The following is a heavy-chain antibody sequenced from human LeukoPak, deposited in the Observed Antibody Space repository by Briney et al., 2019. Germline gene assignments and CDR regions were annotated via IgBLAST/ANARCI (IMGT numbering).Heavy chain of an antibody. Sequence: SETLSLTCAVYGGSFSGYYWSWIRQPPGKGLEWIGEINHSGSTNYNPSLKSRVTISVDTSKNQFSLKLSSVTAADTAVYYCARTYYDFWSADNWFAPWGQGTLVTVPS. CDR2: INHSGST. CDR3: ARTYYDFWSADNWFAP. D-gene: IGHD3-3*01. V-gene: IGHV4-34*01. J-gene: IGHJ5*02. CDR1: GGSFSGYY.